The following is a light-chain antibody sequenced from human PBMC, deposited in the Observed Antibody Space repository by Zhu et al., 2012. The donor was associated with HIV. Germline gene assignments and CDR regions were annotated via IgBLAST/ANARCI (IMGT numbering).Light chain of an antibody. CDR1: QNIHSN. CDR2: GAS. V-gene: IGKV3-15*01. J-gene: IGKJ2*01. Sequence: ETLMTQSPGTLSVSPGERATLSCRASQNIHSNLAWYQTKPGRAPRLLIYGASTRPPGIPARFSGSGSGTEFTLTISSLQSEDFAVYYCQHYVPSPMYTFGQGTKLEIK. CDR3: QHYVPSPMYT.